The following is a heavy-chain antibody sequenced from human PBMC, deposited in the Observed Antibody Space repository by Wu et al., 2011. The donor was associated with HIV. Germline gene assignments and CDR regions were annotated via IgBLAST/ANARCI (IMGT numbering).Heavy chain of an antibody. CDR2: INPSGGST. Sequence: QVQLVQSGAEVKKPGASVKVSCKASGYTFTSYYMHWVRQAPGQGLEWMGIINPSGGSTSYAQKFQGRVTMTRDTSTSTVYMELSSLRSEDTAVYYCARAVVVVPAAPDYWYFDLWGRGTLVTVSS. D-gene: IGHD2-2*01. CDR3: ARAVVVVPAAPDYWYFDL. CDR1: GYTFTSYY. V-gene: IGHV1-46*01. J-gene: IGHJ2*01.